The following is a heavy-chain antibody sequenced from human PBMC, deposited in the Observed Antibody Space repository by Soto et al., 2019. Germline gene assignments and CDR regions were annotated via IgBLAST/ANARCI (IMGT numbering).Heavy chain of an antibody. Sequence: PSETLSLTRTVSGGSISGYYWSWIRQPPGKGLEWIGYMYNTGSTVYNPSFKSRVTISVDTSKSQFSLRLNSVTAADTAVYYCARDLWGYCGTDCYPLDVWGQGTTVTVS. V-gene: IGHV4-59*01. CDR1: GGSISGYY. CDR2: MYNTGST. J-gene: IGHJ6*02. D-gene: IGHD2-21*02. CDR3: ARDLWGYCGTDCYPLDV.